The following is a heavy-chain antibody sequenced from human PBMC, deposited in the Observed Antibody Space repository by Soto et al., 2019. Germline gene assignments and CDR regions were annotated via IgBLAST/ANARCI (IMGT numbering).Heavy chain of an antibody. D-gene: IGHD4-17*01. Sequence: QLQLQESGSGLVKPTQTLSLTCAVSGGSISSGGYSWSWIRQPPGKGLEWIGYIYHSGSTFYNPSLKSRVTISVDRSKNQFSLKLSSVTAADTAVYYCAGGSDYGGHYDYWGQVTLVTVSS. V-gene: IGHV4-30-2*01. CDR1: GGSISSGGYS. J-gene: IGHJ4*02. CDR3: AGGSDYGGHYDY. CDR2: IYHSGST.